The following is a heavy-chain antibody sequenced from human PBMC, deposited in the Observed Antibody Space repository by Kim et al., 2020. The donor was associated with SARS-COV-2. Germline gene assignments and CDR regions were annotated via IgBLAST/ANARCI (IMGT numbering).Heavy chain of an antibody. CDR2: IYYSGST. J-gene: IGHJ4*02. Sequence: SETLSLTCTVSGGSVSSGSYYWSWIRQPPGKGLEWIGYIYYSGSTNYNPSLKSRVTISVDTSKNQFSLKLSSVTAADTAVYYCARERHEWGVRLDYWGQGTLVTVSS. CDR3: ARERHEWGVRLDY. V-gene: IGHV4-61*01. D-gene: IGHD3-10*01. CDR1: GGSVSSGSYY.